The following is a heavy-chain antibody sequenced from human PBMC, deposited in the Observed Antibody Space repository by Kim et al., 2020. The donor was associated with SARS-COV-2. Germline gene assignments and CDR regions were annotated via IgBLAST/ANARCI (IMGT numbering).Heavy chain of an antibody. CDR2: IYYSGST. D-gene: IGHD1-7*01. CDR3: ARGLTGTTSSNWFDP. CDR1: GGSISSGGYY. J-gene: IGHJ5*02. V-gene: IGHV4-31*03. Sequence: SETLSLTCTVSGGSISSGGYYWSWIRQHPGKGLEWIGYIYYSGSTYYNPSLKSRVTISVDTSKNQFSLKLSSVTAADTAVYYCARGLTGTTSSNWFDPWGQGTLVTVSS.